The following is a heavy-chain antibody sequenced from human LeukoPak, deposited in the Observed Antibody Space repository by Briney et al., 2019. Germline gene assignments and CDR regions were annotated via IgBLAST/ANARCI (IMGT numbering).Heavy chain of an antibody. V-gene: IGHV3-23*01. D-gene: IGHD7-27*01. CDR3: AKSPRAGDTRRSTQDNWFDP. CDR2: ISGSGGST. CDR1: GFTFSSYA. Sequence: PGGSLRLSCAASGFTFSSYAMSWVRQAPGKGLEWVSAISGSGGSTYYADSVKGRFTISRDNSKNTLYLQMNSLRAEDTAVYYCAKSPRAGDTRRSTQDNWFDPWGQGTLVTVSS. J-gene: IGHJ5*02.